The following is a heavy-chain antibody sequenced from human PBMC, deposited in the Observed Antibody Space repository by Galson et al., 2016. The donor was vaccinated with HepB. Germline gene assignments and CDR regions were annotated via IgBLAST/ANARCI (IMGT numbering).Heavy chain of an antibody. CDR2: ISPYSGYT. Sequence: SVKVSCKVSGHTFNDYGISWVRQAPGQGLEWMGWISPYSGYTDYAQKFQGRVTMTSDRYTTTVYMEMRSLRSDDRAVYYCARQQASAGAFDIWGQGTMVTVSS. J-gene: IGHJ3*02. CDR3: ARQQASAGAFDI. V-gene: IGHV1-18*01. CDR1: GHTFNDYG. D-gene: IGHD6-13*01.